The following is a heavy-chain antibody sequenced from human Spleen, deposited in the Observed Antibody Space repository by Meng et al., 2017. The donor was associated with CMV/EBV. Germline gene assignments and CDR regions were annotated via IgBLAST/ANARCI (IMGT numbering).Heavy chain of an antibody. D-gene: IGHD3-3*01. CDR3: ARGRHQDFWSGGEDLFDP. CDR2: ISSYGSST. CDR1: FTFSMDW. J-gene: IGHJ5*02. V-gene: IGHV3-74*01. Sequence: FTFSMDWMHWVRQAPGKGLVWVSRISSYGSSTSYADSVKGRSTISRDNAKNTLYLQMHSLRAEDTAVYYCARGRHQDFWSGGEDLFDPWGQGTLVTVSS.